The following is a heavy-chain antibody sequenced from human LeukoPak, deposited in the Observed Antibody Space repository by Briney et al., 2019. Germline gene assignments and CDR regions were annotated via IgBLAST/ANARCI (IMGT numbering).Heavy chain of an antibody. Sequence: GGSLRLSCAASGFTFSSYWMSWVRQAPGKGLKWVASIKEDGSEKYYVDSVKGRFTISRDNAKNSLFLEMNSLRAEDTALYYCAREEPVAILSHWGQGTLVTVSS. V-gene: IGHV3-7*01. CDR3: AREEPVAILSH. CDR2: IKEDGSEK. J-gene: IGHJ4*02. CDR1: GFTFSSYW. D-gene: IGHD2-2*01.